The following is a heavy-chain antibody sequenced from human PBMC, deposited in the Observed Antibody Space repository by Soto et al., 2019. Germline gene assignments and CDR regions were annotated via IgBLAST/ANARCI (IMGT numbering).Heavy chain of an antibody. D-gene: IGHD2-21*02. CDR2: INHSGST. J-gene: IGHJ4*02. CDR3: ASSVVVTAIPLFREGYYFDY. CDR1: GGSFSGYY. Sequence: SETLSLTCAVYGGSFSGYYWSWIRQPPGKGLEWIGEINHSGSTNYNPSLKSRVTISVDTSKNQFSLKLSSVTAADTAVYYCASSVVVTAIPLFREGYYFDYWGQGTLVTVSS. V-gene: IGHV4-34*01.